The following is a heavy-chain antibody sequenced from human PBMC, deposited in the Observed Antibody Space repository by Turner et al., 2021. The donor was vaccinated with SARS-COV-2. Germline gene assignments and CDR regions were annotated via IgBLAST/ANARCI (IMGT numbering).Heavy chain of an antibody. J-gene: IGHJ4*02. CDR2: ISYDGSNK. CDR3: AKMGGVYCSGGNCYSGRLDY. Sequence: QVQLVESGGGVVQPGRSLRLSCAASGFTFSRYGMHWVRQAPGKGLEWVAVISYDGSNKYYADSVKGRFTISRDNSKNTLYLQMNSLRAEDTAVYYCAKMGGVYCSGGNCYSGRLDYWGQGTLVTVSS. V-gene: IGHV3-30*18. CDR1: GFTFSRYG. D-gene: IGHD2-15*01.